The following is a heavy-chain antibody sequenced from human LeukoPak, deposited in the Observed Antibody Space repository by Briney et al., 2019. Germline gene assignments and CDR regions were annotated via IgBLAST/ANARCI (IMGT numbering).Heavy chain of an antibody. Sequence: PGGSLRLSCAAPGFTFSNAWMSWVRQAPGKGLEWVGRIKRKIDGETTDYAAPVKGRFTISRDDSRNTVYLQMSSLKTEDTAVYYCTRDHPSYWGQGTLVTVSS. J-gene: IGHJ4*02. CDR3: TRDHPSY. CDR1: GFTFSNAW. V-gene: IGHV3-15*01. CDR2: IKRKIDGETT.